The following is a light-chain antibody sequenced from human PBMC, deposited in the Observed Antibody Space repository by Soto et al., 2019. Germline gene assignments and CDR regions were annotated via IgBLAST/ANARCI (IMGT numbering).Light chain of an antibody. CDR1: QSVSSN. CDR3: HHYGTSPPNT. Sequence: EIVMTQSPATLSVSPGERATLSCRASQSVSSNLAWYQQKPGQAPRLLIYGASTRATGIPARFSGSGSGKEFTLTISSLQSEDFAVYYCHHYGTSPPNTFGQGTKLEIK. J-gene: IGKJ2*01. V-gene: IGKV3-15*01. CDR2: GAS.